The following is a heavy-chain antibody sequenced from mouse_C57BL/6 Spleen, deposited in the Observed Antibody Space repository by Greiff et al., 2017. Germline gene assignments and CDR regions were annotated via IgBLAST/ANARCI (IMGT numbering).Heavy chain of an antibody. D-gene: IGHD2-2*01. CDR1: GYTFTSYW. V-gene: IGHV1-64*01. CDR3: ARYGYDERFAY. CDR2: IHPNSGST. Sequence: QVQLQQPGAELVKPGASVKLSCKASGYTFTSYWMHWGKQRPGQGLEWIGMIHPNSGSTNYNEKFKSKATLTVDKSSSTAYMQLSSLTSEDSAVYYCARYGYDERFAYWGQGTLVTVSA. J-gene: IGHJ3*01.